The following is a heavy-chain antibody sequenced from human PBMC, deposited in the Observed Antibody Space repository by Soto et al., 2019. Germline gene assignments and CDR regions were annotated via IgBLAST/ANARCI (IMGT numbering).Heavy chain of an antibody. J-gene: IGHJ4*02. CDR3: ARGRLVRGGDS. CDR2: ITTDNGNT. Sequence: QVQLVQSGAEVKKPGASVTVSCKASGYTFTNYGISWVRQAPGQGLEWMGWITTDNGNTNYAQKLQGRVTMTTDTSTSTAYMELRRLSSDDTAFYYCARGRLVRGGDSWGQGTLVTVSS. D-gene: IGHD6-6*01. V-gene: IGHV1-18*01. CDR1: GYTFTNYG.